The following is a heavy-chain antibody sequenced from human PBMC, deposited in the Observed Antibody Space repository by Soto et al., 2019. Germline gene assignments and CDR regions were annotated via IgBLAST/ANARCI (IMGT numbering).Heavy chain of an antibody. CDR1: GGTFSSYA. J-gene: IGHJ4*02. CDR3: ARTQRRGYSYGSYSGAFDY. V-gene: IGHV1-69*04. D-gene: IGHD5-18*01. Sequence: ASVKVSCKASGGTFSSYAISWVRQAPGQGLEWMGRIIPILGIANYAQKFQGRVTITADKSTSTAYMELSSLRSEDTAVYYCARTQRRGYSYGSYSGAFDYWGQGTLVTVSS. CDR2: IIPILGIA.